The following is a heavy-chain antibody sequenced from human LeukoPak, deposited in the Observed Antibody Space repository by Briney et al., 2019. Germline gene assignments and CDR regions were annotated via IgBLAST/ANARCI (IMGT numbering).Heavy chain of an antibody. Sequence: PGGSLRLSCAASGFTLSSYWMYWVRQAPGEGLVWVSVISSDGSKINYAASVKGRFTISRDSAKNTLYLQMNSLRAEDTAVYYCVRDGPWERVDFDYWGQGTLVTVSS. CDR2: ISSDGSKI. V-gene: IGHV3-74*01. CDR3: VRDGPWERVDFDY. CDR1: GFTLSSYW. J-gene: IGHJ4*02. D-gene: IGHD1-26*01.